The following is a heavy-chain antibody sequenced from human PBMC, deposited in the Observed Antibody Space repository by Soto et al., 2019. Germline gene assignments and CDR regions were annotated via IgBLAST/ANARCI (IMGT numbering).Heavy chain of an antibody. Sequence: EVQLVESGGGLVQPGGSLRLSSAASGFTFSDHYMDLVRQAPGKGLEWVARSRNRVNSHTTEYAASVKGRFTISRDESKSSLYLQMNSLKIEDTAVYYCTRGLMGGAPSYAFHGMDVWGQGTTVTVCS. V-gene: IGHV3-72*01. J-gene: IGHJ6*01. CDR3: TRGLMGGAPSYAFHGMDV. CDR2: SRNRVNSHTT. CDR1: GFTFSDHY. D-gene: IGHD2-8*01.